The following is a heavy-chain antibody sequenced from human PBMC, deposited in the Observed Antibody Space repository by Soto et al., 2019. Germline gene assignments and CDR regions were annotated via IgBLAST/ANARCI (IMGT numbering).Heavy chain of an antibody. D-gene: IGHD1-1*01. CDR2: IYYSGST. CDR1: GGSISSYY. Sequence: SETLSLTCTVSGGSISSYYWSWIRQPPGKGLEWIGYIYYSGSTNYNPSLKSRVTISVDTSKNQFSLKLSSVIAADTAVYYCAREGTAGMDVWGKGTTVTVSS. J-gene: IGHJ6*04. CDR3: AREGTAGMDV. V-gene: IGHV4-59*01.